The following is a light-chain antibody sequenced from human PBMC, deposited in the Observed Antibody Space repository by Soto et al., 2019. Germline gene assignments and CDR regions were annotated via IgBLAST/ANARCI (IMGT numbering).Light chain of an antibody. V-gene: IGLV2-23*03. CDR2: EGT. CDR3: CSFAGGATFV. J-gene: IGLJ2*01. Sequence: QSVLTQPASVSGSPGQSITISCTGTSNDIGGYNLVSWYQQHPGKAPRLIIYEGTKRPSGVSDRFSGSKSGNTASLTISGLQAEDEAHYSCCSFAGGATFVFGEGTKLTVL. CDR1: SNDIGGYNL.